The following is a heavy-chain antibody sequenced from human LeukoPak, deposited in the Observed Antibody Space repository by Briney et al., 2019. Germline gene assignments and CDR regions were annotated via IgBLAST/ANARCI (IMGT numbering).Heavy chain of an antibody. J-gene: IGHJ6*02. Sequence: PSETLSLTCTVSGGSISSGAHYWSWIRQHPGQGLEWIAYIYHTGSSYYNPSLKSRVTISVDIFKNQFSLKLTSVTAADTAVYYCARVYTAAGHSYLNPYYYYGMDVWGQGTTVTVSS. CDR1: GGSISSGAHY. CDR3: ARVYTAAGHSYLNPYYYYGMDV. D-gene: IGHD6-13*01. V-gene: IGHV4-31*03. CDR2: IYHTGSS.